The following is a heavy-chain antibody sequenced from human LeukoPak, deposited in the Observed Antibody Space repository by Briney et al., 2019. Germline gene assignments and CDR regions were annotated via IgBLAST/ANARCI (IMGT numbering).Heavy chain of an antibody. D-gene: IGHD1-1*01. CDR1: GFTFDDYA. J-gene: IGHJ4*02. V-gene: IGHV3-9*01. Sequence: RSLRLSCAASGFTFDDYAMHWVRQAPGKGLEWVSGISWNSGSIGYADSVKGRFTISRDNAKNSLYLQMNSLRAEDTALYYCAKQTGTPSWGQGTLVTVSS. CDR2: ISWNSGSI. CDR3: AKQTGTPS.